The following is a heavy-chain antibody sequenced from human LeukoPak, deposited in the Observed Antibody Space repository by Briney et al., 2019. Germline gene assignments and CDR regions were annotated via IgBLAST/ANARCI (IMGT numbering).Heavy chain of an antibody. CDR2: IVPSGGTT. CDR3: ARDYSGSYYDY. D-gene: IGHD1-26*01. CDR1: GFTFSSYG. V-gene: IGHV3-48*04. J-gene: IGHJ4*02. Sequence: PGGSLRLSCAASGFTFSSYGMNWVRQASGKGLEWVSGIVPSGGTTYYADSVKGRFTISRDNAKNSLYLQMNSLRAEDTAVYYCARDYSGSYYDYWGQGTLVTVSS.